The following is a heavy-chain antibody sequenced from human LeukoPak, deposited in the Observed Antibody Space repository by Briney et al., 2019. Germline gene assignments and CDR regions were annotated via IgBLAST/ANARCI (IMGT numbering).Heavy chain of an antibody. Sequence: ASVKVSCKASGYTFTSYDINWVRQATGQGLEWMGWMNPNSGNTGYAQKFQGRVTMTRNTSISTAYMELSSLRAEDMAVYYCARPGFDYGDSYTPYYFDYWGQGTLVTVSS. D-gene: IGHD4-17*01. J-gene: IGHJ4*02. CDR3: ARPGFDYGDSYTPYYFDY. V-gene: IGHV1-8*01. CDR1: GYTFTSYD. CDR2: MNPNSGNT.